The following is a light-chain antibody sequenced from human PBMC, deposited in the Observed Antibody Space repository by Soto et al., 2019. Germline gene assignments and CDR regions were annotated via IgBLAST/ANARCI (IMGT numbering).Light chain of an antibody. J-gene: IGLJ1*01. CDR1: SSDVGGYKY. CDR3: SSYAGSNNFV. CDR2: EVN. Sequence: QSVLTQPPSASGSPGQSVTISCTGTSSDVGGYKYVSWYQQHPDKAPKLMIYEVNKRPSGVPDRFSGSKSGNTASLTVSGLQAEDEADYYCSSYAGSNNFVFGTGTKLTVL. V-gene: IGLV2-8*01.